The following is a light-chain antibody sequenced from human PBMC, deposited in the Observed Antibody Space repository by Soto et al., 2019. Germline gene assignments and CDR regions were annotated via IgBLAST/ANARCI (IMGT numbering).Light chain of an antibody. Sequence: NFMLTQPHSVSESPGKTVTISCTGSSGSIASNYVQWYQQRPGSAPTTVIYEDNQRPSGVPDRFSGSIDSSSNSASLTISGLKNEDEADYYCQSYDSSTVVFGGGTKLTVL. CDR2: EDN. CDR3: QSYDSSTVV. J-gene: IGLJ2*01. CDR1: SGSIASNY. V-gene: IGLV6-57*02.